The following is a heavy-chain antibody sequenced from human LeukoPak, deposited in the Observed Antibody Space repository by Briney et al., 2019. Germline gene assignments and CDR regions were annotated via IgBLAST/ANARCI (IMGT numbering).Heavy chain of an antibody. CDR1: GFTFSNYG. CDR2: ISYDGSSN. D-gene: IGHD5-24*01. J-gene: IGHJ4*02. V-gene: IGHV3-30*18. Sequence: GGSLRLSCAASGFTFSNYGMHWVRQAPGKGLEWVAVISYDGSSNYYADSVKGRFTISRDNSKNTLYLQMNSLRVEDTAVYYCAKDRRDGYNHPSYHFDYWGQGTLVTVSS. CDR3: AKDRRDGYNHPSYHFDY.